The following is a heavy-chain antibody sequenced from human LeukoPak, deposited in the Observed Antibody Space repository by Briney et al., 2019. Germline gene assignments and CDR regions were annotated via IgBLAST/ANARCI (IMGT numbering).Heavy chain of an antibody. V-gene: IGHV5-51*01. J-gene: IGHJ4*02. CDR2: IDPSDSET. D-gene: IGHD3-9*01. CDR3: ARLNDILTGPFDY. CDR1: GYSFTKYW. Sequence: GESLKISCKGSGYSFTKYWIGWVRQLPGKGLEWMGNIDPSDSETRHSPSFQGQVTISVDKPISTAYLQWNSLKASDTAMYYCARLNDILTGPFDYWGQGTLVTVSS.